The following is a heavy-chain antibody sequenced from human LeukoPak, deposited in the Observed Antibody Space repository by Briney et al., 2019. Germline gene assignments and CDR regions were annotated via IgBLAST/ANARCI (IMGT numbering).Heavy chain of an antibody. CDR1: GFIFSSYS. J-gene: IGHJ5*02. D-gene: IGHD3-3*01. Sequence: PGGSLRLSCVASGFIFSSYSMNWVRQAPGKGLEWVSSISSGSSFIHYADSVKGRFTISRDNAKNSLYLQMNSLTDEDTAVYYCARDLFGTRSWFDPWGQGTLVTVSS. CDR3: ARDLFGTRSWFDP. V-gene: IGHV3-21*01. CDR2: ISSGSSFI.